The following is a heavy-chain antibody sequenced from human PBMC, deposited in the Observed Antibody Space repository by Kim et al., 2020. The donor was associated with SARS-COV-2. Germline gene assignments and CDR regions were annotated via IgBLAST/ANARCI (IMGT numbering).Heavy chain of an antibody. CDR1: GFTFSSYA. Sequence: GGSLRLSCAASGFTFSSYAMHWVRQAPGKGLEWVAVISYDGSNKYYADSVKGRFTISRDNSKNTLYLQMNSLRAEDTAVYYCARVNAPYYYMDVWGKGTTVTVSS. D-gene: IGHD1-1*01. J-gene: IGHJ6*03. V-gene: IGHV3-30-3*01. CDR3: ARVNAPYYYMDV. CDR2: ISYDGSNK.